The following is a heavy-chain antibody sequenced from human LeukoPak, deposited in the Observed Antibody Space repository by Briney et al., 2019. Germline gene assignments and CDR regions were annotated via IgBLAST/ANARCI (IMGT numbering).Heavy chain of an antibody. D-gene: IGHD6-19*01. CDR1: GFIFNNYA. CDR2: FFGSGGSA. CDR3: AKTTTGYSSGRYPGWPADY. Sequence: GGSLRLSCAAYGFIFNNYAMYWVRQAPGKGLEWVSVFFGSGGSAHYADSVKGRFTISRDNSKNTVYLQMSSPRAEDTAVYYCAKTTTGYSSGRYPGWPADYWGQGSLVTVSS. V-gene: IGHV3-23*01. J-gene: IGHJ4*02.